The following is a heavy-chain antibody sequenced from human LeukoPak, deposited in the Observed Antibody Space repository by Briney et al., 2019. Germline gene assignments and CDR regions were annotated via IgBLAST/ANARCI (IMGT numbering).Heavy chain of an antibody. CDR1: GGSVSTYY. J-gene: IGHJ4*01. D-gene: IGHD6-25*01. V-gene: IGHV4-4*07. CDR2: FFTSGTSGTT. Sequence: PSETLSLTCTVSGGSVSTYYWSWIRQPAGKGLEFIGRFFTSGTSGTTNYNPSLKSRVTMSLDTSKNQFSLKLSSATAADTAVYYCARLLAYSSELDYWGHGILVTVSS. CDR3: ARLLAYSSELDY.